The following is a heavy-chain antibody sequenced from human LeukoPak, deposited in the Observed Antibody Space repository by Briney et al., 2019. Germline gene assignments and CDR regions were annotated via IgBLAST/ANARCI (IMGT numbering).Heavy chain of an antibody. CDR1: GYTFTSYD. V-gene: IGHV1-8*01. J-gene: IGHJ4*02. CDR3: ARAHYYDSSGLDF. Sequence: ASVKVSCKASGYTFTSYDINWVRQATGQGLEWMGWMNPNSGNTGYAQKFQDRVTMTRNTSKSTAYMELSSLRSEDTAVYYCARAHYYDSSGLDFWGQGTLVTVSS. CDR2: MNPNSGNT. D-gene: IGHD3-22*01.